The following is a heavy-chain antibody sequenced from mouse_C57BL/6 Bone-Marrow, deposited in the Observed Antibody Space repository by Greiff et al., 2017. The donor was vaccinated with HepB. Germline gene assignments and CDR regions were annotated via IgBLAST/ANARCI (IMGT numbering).Heavy chain of an antibody. V-gene: IGHV6-6*01. D-gene: IGHD2-1*01. CDR1: GFTFSDAW. J-gene: IGHJ3*01. CDR2: IRNKANNHAT. Sequence: EVKLVESGGGLVQPGGSMKLSCAASGFTFSDAWMDWVRQSPEKGLEWVAEIRNKANNHATYYAVSVKGRFTISRDDSKISVYLQMNSLRAEDTGIYYCTRPLYPSYWFAYWGQGTLVTVSA. CDR3: TRPLYPSYWFAY.